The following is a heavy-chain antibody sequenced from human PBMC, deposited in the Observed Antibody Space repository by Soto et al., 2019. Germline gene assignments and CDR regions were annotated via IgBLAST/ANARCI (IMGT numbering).Heavy chain of an antibody. Sequence: QVQLVQSGAEVKKPGASVKVSCKASGYTFTSYAMHWVRQAPGQRLEWMGWINAGNGNTKYSQKFQGRVTITRDTSASTAYMELSSLRSEDTAVYYCERGTGYYPPFDYWGQGTLVTVSS. CDR1: GYTFTSYA. D-gene: IGHD3-9*01. J-gene: IGHJ4*02. V-gene: IGHV1-3*01. CDR3: ERGTGYYPPFDY. CDR2: INAGNGNT.